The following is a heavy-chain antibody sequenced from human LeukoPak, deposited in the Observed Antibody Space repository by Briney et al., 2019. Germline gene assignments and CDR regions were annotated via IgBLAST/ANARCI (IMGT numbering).Heavy chain of an antibody. Sequence: GASVKVSCKASGYTFTSYDINWVRPATGQGLEWMGWMNPNSGNTGYAQKFQGRVTMTRNTSISTAYMELSSLRSEDTAVYYCARRMVRGQWFDPWGQGTLVTVSS. V-gene: IGHV1-8*01. CDR1: GYTFTSYD. CDR3: ARRMVRGQWFDP. CDR2: MNPNSGNT. D-gene: IGHD3-10*01. J-gene: IGHJ5*02.